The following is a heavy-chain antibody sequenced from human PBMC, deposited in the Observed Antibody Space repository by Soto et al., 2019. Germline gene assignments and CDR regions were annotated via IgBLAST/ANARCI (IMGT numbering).Heavy chain of an antibody. D-gene: IGHD3-3*01. Sequence: GWSLRLSCAASVFTVSSYAMHWVRQAPGKGLEWVAVISYDGSNKYYADSVKGRFTISRDNSKNTLYLQMNSLRAEDTAVYYCARDIRELRFLEWLGLLDVWGQGTTVTVSS. V-gene: IGHV3-30-3*01. CDR1: VFTVSSYA. CDR3: ARDIRELRFLEWLGLLDV. J-gene: IGHJ6*02. CDR2: ISYDGSNK.